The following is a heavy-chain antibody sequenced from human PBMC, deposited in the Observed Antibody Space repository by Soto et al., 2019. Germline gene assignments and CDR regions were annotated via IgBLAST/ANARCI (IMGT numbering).Heavy chain of an antibody. CDR1: GGSISSGDYY. V-gene: IGHV4-30-4*01. CDR2: IYYSGST. D-gene: IGHD5-12*01. J-gene: IGHJ6*02. Sequence: SETLSLTCTVSGGSISSGDYYWSWIRQPPGKGLEWIGYIYYSGSTYYNPSLKSRVTISVDTSKNQFSLKLSSVTAADTAVYYCARDRGYDSRHDYYSGMDVWGQGTTVTVSS. CDR3: ARDRGYDSRHDYYSGMDV.